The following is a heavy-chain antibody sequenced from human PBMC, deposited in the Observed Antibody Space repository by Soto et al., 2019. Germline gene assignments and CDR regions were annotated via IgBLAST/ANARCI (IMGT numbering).Heavy chain of an antibody. CDR3: ARTSGYYLYDY. J-gene: IGHJ4*02. CDR2: IIPIFGTA. V-gene: IGHV1-69*13. D-gene: IGHD3-22*01. CDR1: GYTFTNYG. Sequence: SVKVSCKTSGYTFTNYGISWVRQAPGQGLEWMGGIIPIFGTADYAQKFQGRVTITADESTSTAYMELSSLRSEDTAVYYCARTSGYYLYDYWGQGTLVTVSS.